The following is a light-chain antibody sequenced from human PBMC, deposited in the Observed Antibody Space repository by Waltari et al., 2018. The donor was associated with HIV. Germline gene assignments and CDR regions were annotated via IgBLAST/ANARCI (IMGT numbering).Light chain of an antibody. Sequence: SYELTQPPPVSVSPGQTARLTCSGDALPNQHAHWYPRKPVQAPVLVIYKDSERPSGIPERFSGSSSGTTVTLTISGVQAEDEADYYCQSADSSGTYVLFGGGTKLTVL. CDR2: KDS. CDR1: ALPNQH. CDR3: QSADSSGTYVL. J-gene: IGLJ2*01. V-gene: IGLV3-25*03.